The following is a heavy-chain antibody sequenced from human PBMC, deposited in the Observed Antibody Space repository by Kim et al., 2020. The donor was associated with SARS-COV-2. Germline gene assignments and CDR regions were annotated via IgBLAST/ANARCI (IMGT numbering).Heavy chain of an antibody. V-gene: IGHV4-39*07. CDR1: GGSISSSSYY. D-gene: IGHD6-13*01. Sequence: SETLSLTCTVSGGSISSSSYYWGWIRQPPGKGLEWIGSIYYSGSTYYNPSLKSRVTISVDTSKNQFSLKLSPVTAADTAVYYCARAGAQYSSSWYYGMDVWGQGTTVTVSS. CDR2: IYYSGST. J-gene: IGHJ6*02. CDR3: ARAGAQYSSSWYYGMDV.